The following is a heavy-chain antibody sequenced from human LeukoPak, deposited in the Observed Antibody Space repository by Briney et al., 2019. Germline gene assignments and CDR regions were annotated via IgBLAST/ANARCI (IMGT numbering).Heavy chain of an antibody. CDR2: IRYDGSNK. V-gene: IGHV3-30*02. J-gene: IGHJ4*02. CDR3: ARDLLTYDFWSGYGY. Sequence: GGSLRLSCAASGFTFSDYAMHWVRQAPGEGLEWLTFIRYDGSNKYYADSLKGRFTISRDNSKNTLYLQMNSLRAEDTAVYYCARDLLTYDFWSGYGYWGQGTLVTVSS. D-gene: IGHD3-3*01. CDR1: GFTFSDYA.